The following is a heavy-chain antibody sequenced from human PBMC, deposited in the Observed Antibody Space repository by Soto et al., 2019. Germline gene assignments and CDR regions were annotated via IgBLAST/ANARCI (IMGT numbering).Heavy chain of an antibody. J-gene: IGHJ3*02. CDR1: GFTFSSYG. D-gene: IGHD5-12*01. Sequence: QVQLVESGGGVVQPVRSLRLSCAASGFTFSSYGMHWVRQAPGKGLEWVAVISYDGSNKYYADSVKGRFTISRDNSKNTLYLQMNSLRAEDTAVYYCCVEMATHTPNDAFDIWGQGTMVTVSS. CDR2: ISYDGSNK. V-gene: IGHV3-30*03. CDR3: CVEMATHTPNDAFDI.